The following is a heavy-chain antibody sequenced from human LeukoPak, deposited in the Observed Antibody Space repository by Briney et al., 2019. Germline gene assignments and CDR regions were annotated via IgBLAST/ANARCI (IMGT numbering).Heavy chain of an antibody. Sequence: PSKTLSLTCTVSGDSISSSNYYWGWIRQPPGKGLEWIASIYYSGSTYYNPSLKSRVTISVDTSKNQFSLKLSSVTAADTAVYYCARDHLNSGSSGGFDYWGQGTLVTVSS. CDR3: ARDHLNSGSSGGFDY. CDR1: GDSISSSNYY. D-gene: IGHD1-26*01. V-gene: IGHV4-39*07. CDR2: IYYSGST. J-gene: IGHJ4*02.